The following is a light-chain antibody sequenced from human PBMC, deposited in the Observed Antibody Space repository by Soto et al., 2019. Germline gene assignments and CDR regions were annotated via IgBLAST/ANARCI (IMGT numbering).Light chain of an antibody. Sequence: VLTQSPATLSLAPGERATLSCRASLNVNSYLAWYQQKPGQAPRLLIYGASIRATGVPATFSGSGSGTNFTLTISSLEPEDFAVYYCQQRRSWQVTFGQGTRLEIK. CDR1: LNVNSY. CDR3: QQRRSWQVT. J-gene: IGKJ5*01. CDR2: GAS. V-gene: IGKV3-11*01.